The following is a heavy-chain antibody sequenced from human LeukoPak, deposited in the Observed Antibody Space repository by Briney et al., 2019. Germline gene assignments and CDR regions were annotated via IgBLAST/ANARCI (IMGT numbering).Heavy chain of an antibody. CDR3: ASQLTYYDFWSGYYLGWFDP. CDR1: GGSISSSSYY. D-gene: IGHD3-3*01. Sequence: PSETLSLTCTVSGGSISSSSYYWGWIRQPPGKGLEWIGSIYYSGSTYYNPSLKSRVTISVDTSKNQFSLKLSSVTAADTAAYYCASQLTYYDFWSGYYLGWFDPWGQGTLVTVSS. J-gene: IGHJ5*02. V-gene: IGHV4-39*01. CDR2: IYYSGST.